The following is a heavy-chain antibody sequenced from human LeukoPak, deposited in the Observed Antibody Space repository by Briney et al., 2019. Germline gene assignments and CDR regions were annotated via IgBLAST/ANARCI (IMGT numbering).Heavy chain of an antibody. V-gene: IGHV3-23*01. CDR2: ITTGDGNT. J-gene: IGHJ4*02. D-gene: IGHD4-11*01. CDR3: AKVRLQYFFDY. Sequence: GGSLRLSCTASGFTFSSYTMTWVRQAPGKGLKWVSTITTGDGNTYYADSVRGRFTISRDNSKNTLYLQMNSLRAEDTAVYYCAKVRLQYFFDYWGQGTLVTVSS. CDR1: GFTFSSYT.